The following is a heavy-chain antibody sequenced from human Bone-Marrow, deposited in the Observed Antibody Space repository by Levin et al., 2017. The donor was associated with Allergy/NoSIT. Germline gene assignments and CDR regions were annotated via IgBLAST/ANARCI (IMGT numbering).Heavy chain of an antibody. CDR3: ATSCGSSTSCYF. CDR1: GFPFSSSW. CDR2: IKQDGSAK. J-gene: IGHJ4*02. D-gene: IGHD2-2*01. V-gene: IGHV3-7*01. Sequence: LSLTCAASGFPFSSSWMSWVRQAPGRGLEWVANIKQDGSAKYYVDSVKGRFTISRDNAKNSLYLQMNSLRAEDTAVYYCATSCGSSTSCYFWGQGTLVTVSS.